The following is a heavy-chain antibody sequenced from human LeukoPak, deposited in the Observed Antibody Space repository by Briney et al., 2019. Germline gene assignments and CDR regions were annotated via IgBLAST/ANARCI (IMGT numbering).Heavy chain of an antibody. D-gene: IGHD2-2*01. CDR3: ARGLWRPAARVANWFDP. V-gene: IGHV4-34*01. Sequence: PSETLSLTCAVYGGSFSGYYWSWIRQPPGKGLEWIGEINHSGSTNYNPSLKSRVTISVDTSKNQFSLKLSSVTAADTAVYYCARGLWRPAARVANWFDPWGQGTLVTVSS. CDR2: INHSGST. J-gene: IGHJ5*02. CDR1: GGSFSGYY.